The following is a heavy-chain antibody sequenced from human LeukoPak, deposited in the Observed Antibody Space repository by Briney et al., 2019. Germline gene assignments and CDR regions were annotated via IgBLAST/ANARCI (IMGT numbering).Heavy chain of an antibody. J-gene: IGHJ4*02. Sequence: SETLSLTCTVSGGSLSSSTYYWGWIRQPPGKGLEWIGSIFNSGNTFDNPSLRSRVTISVDTSKNQFSLKLSSVTAADTALYYCARHRSGWLQSSFDYWGQGTLVTVSS. CDR3: ARHRSGWLQSSFDY. V-gene: IGHV4-39*01. D-gene: IGHD5-24*01. CDR2: IFNSGNT. CDR1: GGSLSSSTYY.